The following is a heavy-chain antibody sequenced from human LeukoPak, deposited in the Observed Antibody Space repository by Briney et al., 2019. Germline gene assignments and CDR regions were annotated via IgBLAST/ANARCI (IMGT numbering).Heavy chain of an antibody. J-gene: IGHJ6*02. CDR1: GGSISSGGYS. Sequence: PSQTLSPTCAVSGGSISSGGYSWSWIRQPPGKGLEWIGYTYHSGSTYYNPSLKSRVTISVDRSKNQFSLKLSSVTAADTAVYYCAREKADYYYGMDVWGQGTTVTVSS. CDR2: TYHSGST. CDR3: AREKADYYYGMDV. V-gene: IGHV4-30-2*01.